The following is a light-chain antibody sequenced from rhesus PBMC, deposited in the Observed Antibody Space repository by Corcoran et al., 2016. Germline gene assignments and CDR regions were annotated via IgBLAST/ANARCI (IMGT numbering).Light chain of an antibody. CDR3: QQHNSHPLT. J-gene: IGKJ4*01. V-gene: IGKV1-44*02. Sequence: DIQMTQSPSSLSASVGDRVTITCRASQTISSYLAWYQQKPGKVPKLLIYAASSLESGVPSRFSGSGSGTEFTLTLSSLQPEDFATYYYQQHNSHPLTFGEGTKVEIK. CDR1: QTISSY. CDR2: AAS.